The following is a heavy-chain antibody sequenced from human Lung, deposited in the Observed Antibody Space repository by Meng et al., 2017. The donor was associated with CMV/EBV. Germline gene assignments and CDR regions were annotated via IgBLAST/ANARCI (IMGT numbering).Heavy chain of an antibody. CDR3: ARESSASFVLDV. CDR1: GFTFSVYS. V-gene: IGHV3-21*01. CDR2: ISSSSSFI. J-gene: IGHJ6*02. D-gene: IGHD6-25*01. Sequence: GGSXRLXCAASGFTFSVYSINWVRQAPGKGLEWVSSISSSSSFIYYADSVKGRFTISRDNAENSLSLQMNGLRAEDTAVYYCARESSASFVLDVWGQGTTVTVS.